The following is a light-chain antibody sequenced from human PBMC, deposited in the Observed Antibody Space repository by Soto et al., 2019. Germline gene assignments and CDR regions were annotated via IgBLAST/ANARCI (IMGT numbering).Light chain of an antibody. CDR3: ALSSSYPLS. CDR1: QTVRNNY. J-gene: IGKJ4*01. V-gene: IGKV3-20*01. CDR2: DAS. Sequence: GGLSLSPGERATLTSRASQTVRNNYLAWYQQKPGQAPSVLIYDASSRATGIPDRFSGGGSGTDFTLTVCRLEPEAFPVYYCALSSSYPLSFAGGTKVDI.